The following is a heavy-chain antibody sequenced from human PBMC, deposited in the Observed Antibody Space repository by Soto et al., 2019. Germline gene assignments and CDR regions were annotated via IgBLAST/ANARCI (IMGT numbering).Heavy chain of an antibody. CDR3: ARRPIVATRKFDY. D-gene: IGHD5-12*01. J-gene: IGHJ4*02. CDR2: INHSGST. CDR1: GGSFSGYY. Sequence: SETLSLTCAVYGGSFSGYYWSWIRQPPGKGLEWIGEINHSGSTNYNPSLKSRVTISVDTSKNQFSLKLSSVTAADTAVYYCARRPIVATRKFDYWGQGTLVTSPQ. V-gene: IGHV4-34*01.